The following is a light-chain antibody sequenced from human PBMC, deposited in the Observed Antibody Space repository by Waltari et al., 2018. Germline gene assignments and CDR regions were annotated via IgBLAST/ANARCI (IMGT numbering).Light chain of an antibody. Sequence: SSELTQEPAVSVAMGQTVSITCQGDSLRRYYASWYPQRPGQAPILVIYDKNNRPSGVPDRFSGSSSHNTGSLTITGAQAEDEASYYCHSRDASGVAGSFGGGTKLTVL. V-gene: IGLV3-19*01. CDR2: DKN. J-gene: IGLJ2*01. CDR3: HSRDASGVAGS. CDR1: SLRRYY.